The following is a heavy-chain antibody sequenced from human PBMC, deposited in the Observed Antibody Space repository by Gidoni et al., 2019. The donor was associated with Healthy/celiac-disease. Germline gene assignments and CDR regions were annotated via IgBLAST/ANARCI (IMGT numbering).Heavy chain of an antibody. Sequence: QVQLQQWGAGLLKPSETLSLTCAVYGGSFRGYYWSWIRQPPGKGLEWIGEINHSGSTNYNPSLKSRVTISVDTSKNQFSLKLSSVTAADTAVYYCARGGGYCSSTSCYFEFYYYYYMDVWGKGTTVTVSS. CDR3: ARGGGYCSSTSCYFEFYYYYYMDV. CDR1: GGSFRGYY. D-gene: IGHD2-2*03. V-gene: IGHV4-34*01. J-gene: IGHJ6*03. CDR2: INHSGST.